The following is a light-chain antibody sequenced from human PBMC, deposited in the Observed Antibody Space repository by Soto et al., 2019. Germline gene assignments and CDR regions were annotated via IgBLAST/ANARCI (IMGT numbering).Light chain of an antibody. CDR2: GAS. V-gene: IGKV3-15*01. CDR3: QQYNNWTLT. J-gene: IGKJ4*01. Sequence: EIVMTQSPDTLSVSPGERATLSCRASPSVSGNLAWYQQKPGQPPRLLIYGASTRATGIPARFSGSGSGTEFTLTISSLQSEDFAVYYCQQYNNWTLTFGGGTKVEIK. CDR1: PSVSGN.